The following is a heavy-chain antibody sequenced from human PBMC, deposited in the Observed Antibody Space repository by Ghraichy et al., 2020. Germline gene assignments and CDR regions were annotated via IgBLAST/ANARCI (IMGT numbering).Heavy chain of an antibody. Sequence: GGSLRLSCAASGFGFGDYAMHWVRQAPGKGLEWVSGISWNGGSTAYADSVKGRFTISRDNAKNSLYLQIDSLNNEDTAFYYCARDKGTALSAYFDDWGQGTLVTVSS. J-gene: IGHJ4*02. V-gene: IGHV3-9*01. CDR2: ISWNGGST. CDR3: ARDKGTALSAYFDD. CDR1: GFGFGDYA. D-gene: IGHD6-13*01.